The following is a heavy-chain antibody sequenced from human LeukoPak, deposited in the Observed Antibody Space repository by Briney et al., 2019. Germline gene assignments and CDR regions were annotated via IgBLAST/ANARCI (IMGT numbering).Heavy chain of an antibody. Sequence: ASVKVSCKASGYTFTSYDINWVRQATGQGLEWMGWMNPNSGNTGYAQKFQGRVTITRNTSISTAYMELSSLRSEDTAVYYCARGQWDVVVPAAIDAFDIWGQGTMVTVSS. D-gene: IGHD2-2*01. CDR3: ARGQWDVVVPAAIDAFDI. CDR2: MNPNSGNT. CDR1: GYTFTSYD. V-gene: IGHV1-8*03. J-gene: IGHJ3*02.